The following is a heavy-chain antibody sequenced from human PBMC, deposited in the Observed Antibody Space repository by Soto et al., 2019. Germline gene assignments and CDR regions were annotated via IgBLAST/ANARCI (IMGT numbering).Heavy chain of an antibody. Sequence: QVQLVQSGAEVKKPGASVKFSCKASGYTFTSYDINWVRQATGQGLEWMGWMNPNSGNTGYAQKFKCRVTMTRNTSLSTAYMELRSLRSEDTAVYYCAIVITGTTLTDWYFDLWGSGTLVTVSS. D-gene: IGHD1-7*01. V-gene: IGHV1-8*01. J-gene: IGHJ2*01. CDR2: MNPNSGNT. CDR3: AIVITGTTLTDWYFDL. CDR1: GYTFTSYD.